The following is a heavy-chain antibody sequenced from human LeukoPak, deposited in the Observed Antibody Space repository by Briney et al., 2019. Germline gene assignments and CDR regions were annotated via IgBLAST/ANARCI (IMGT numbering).Heavy chain of an antibody. CDR2: IYPGDSDT. Sequence: GESLKISCKGSGYSFTNYWIGWVRQMPGKGPEWMGIIYPGDSDTRYSPSFQGQVTISVDKSISTAYLQWSSLKASDSAMYYRARRGEGKHLDYWGQGTLVTVSS. V-gene: IGHV5-51*01. D-gene: IGHD3-10*01. CDR3: ARRGEGKHLDY. J-gene: IGHJ4*02. CDR1: GYSFTNYW.